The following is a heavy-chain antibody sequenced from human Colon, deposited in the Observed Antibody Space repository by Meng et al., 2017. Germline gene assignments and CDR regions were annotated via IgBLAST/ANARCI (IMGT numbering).Heavy chain of an antibody. D-gene: IGHD3-22*01. CDR1: CVSITYDNW. J-gene: IGHJ4*02. V-gene: IGHV4-4*02. CDR2: IHHGRGT. CDR3: ARNGFYSLGY. Sequence: LQEAGPGLVKPSGALSFTCPVSCVSITYDNWWSWLRQPPGKGLEWIGEIHHGRGTNYNPALRSRVTFSLDKSRNQLSLTLTSVTAADTAVYYCARNGFYSLGYWGPGALVTVSS.